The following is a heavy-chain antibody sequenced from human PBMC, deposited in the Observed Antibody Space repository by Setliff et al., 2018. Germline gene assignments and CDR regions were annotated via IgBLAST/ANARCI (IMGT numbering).Heavy chain of an antibody. D-gene: IGHD6-13*01. J-gene: IGHJ4*02. Sequence: LRLSCAASGFTFSSYAMHWVRQAPGEGLEWVAFILYDGSNKYYADSVKGRFTISRDDSKKTLYLQMNGLRAEDTAVYYCAKRGDSSSWLEYWGQGTRVTVSS. CDR3: AKRGDSSSWLEY. CDR1: GFTFSSYA. V-gene: IGHV3-30*04. CDR2: ILYDGSNK.